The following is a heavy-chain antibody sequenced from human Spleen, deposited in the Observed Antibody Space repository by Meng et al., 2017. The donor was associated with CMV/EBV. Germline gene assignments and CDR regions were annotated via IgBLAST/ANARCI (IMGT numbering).Heavy chain of an antibody. J-gene: IGHJ4*02. CDR2: INPNSGGT. CDR3: ARDRDIVVVPAAILDY. Sequence: ASVKVSCKASGYTFTGYYMHWVRQAPGQGLEWMGWINPNSGGTNYAQKFQGRVTMTRDTSISTVYMELSRLRSDDTAVYYCARDRDIVVVPAAILDYWGQGTLVTVSS. CDR1: GYTFTGYY. D-gene: IGHD2-2*02. V-gene: IGHV1-2*02.